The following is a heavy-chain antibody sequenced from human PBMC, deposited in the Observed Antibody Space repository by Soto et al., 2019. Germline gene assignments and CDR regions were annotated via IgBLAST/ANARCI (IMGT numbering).Heavy chain of an antibody. J-gene: IGHJ4*02. D-gene: IGHD2-2*01. Sequence: SVKVSCKASGGTFSSYTISWVRQAPGQGLEWMGRIIPILGIANYAQKFQGRVTITADKSTSTAYMELSSLRSEDTAVYYCANGSLGYCSSTSCWYFDDWGQGTLVT. V-gene: IGHV1-69*02. CDR3: ANGSLGYCSSTSCWYFDD. CDR2: IIPILGIA. CDR1: GGTFSSYT.